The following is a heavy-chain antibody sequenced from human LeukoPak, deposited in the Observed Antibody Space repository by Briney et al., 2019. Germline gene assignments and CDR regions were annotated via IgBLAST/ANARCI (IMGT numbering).Heavy chain of an antibody. J-gene: IGHJ4*02. D-gene: IGHD6-13*01. V-gene: IGHV4-38-2*01. CDR1: GYSTSSGYY. CDR2: IYHSGST. CDR3: ARGEQQLAIDY. Sequence: SETLSLTCAVSGYSTSSGYYWGWIRQPPGKGLEWIGSIYHSGSTYYNPSLKSRVTISVDTSKNQFSLKLSSVTAADTAVYYCARGEQQLAIDYWGQGTLVTVSS.